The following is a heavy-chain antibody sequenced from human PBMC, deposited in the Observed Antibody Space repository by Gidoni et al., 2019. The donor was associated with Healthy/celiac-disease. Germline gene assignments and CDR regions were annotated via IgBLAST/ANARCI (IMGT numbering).Heavy chain of an antibody. D-gene: IGHD2-2*01. CDR3: ARTYCSSTSCYRGRFDP. J-gene: IGHJ5*02. Sequence: QVQLVQSGAEVKKPGSSVKVSCKASGGTFSSYSISWVRQAPGQGLEWMVGIIPIFGTANYEQKFQGRVTITADESTSTAYMELSSLRSEDTAVYYCARTYCSSTSCYRGRFDPWGQGTLVTVSS. V-gene: IGHV1-69*01. CDR2: IIPIFGTA. CDR1: GGTFSSYS.